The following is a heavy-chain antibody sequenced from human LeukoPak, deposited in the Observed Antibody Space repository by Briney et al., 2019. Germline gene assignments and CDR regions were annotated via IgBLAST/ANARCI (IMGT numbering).Heavy chain of an antibody. J-gene: IGHJ4*02. CDR2: TKPDGTAE. V-gene: IGHV3-7*03. CDR1: GFTFRNYW. CDR3: ANIGLGSWYGGDY. D-gene: IGHD3-16*01. Sequence: GGSLRLSCAASGFTFRNYWMGWVRQAPGKGLEWVANTKPDGTAEYYADSVRGRFTTSRDNANNFLYLQMNSLRVEDTAVYYCANIGLGSWYGGDYWGQGTLVTVSS.